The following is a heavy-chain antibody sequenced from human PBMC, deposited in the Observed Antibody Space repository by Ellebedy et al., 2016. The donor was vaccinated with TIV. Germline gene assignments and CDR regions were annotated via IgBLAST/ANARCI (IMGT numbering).Heavy chain of an antibody. Sequence: ASVKVSXXASGYTFTGYYMHWVRQAPGQGLEWMGWINPNSGGTNYAQKFQGRVTMTRDTSISTAYMELSRLRSDDTAVYYCARDKVIAPPGWFDPWGQGTLVTVSS. D-gene: IGHD2-21*01. V-gene: IGHV1-2*02. CDR2: INPNSGGT. J-gene: IGHJ5*02. CDR1: GYTFTGYY. CDR3: ARDKVIAPPGWFDP.